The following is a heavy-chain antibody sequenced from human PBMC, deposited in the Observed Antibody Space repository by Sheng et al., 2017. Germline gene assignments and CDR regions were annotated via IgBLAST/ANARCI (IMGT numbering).Heavy chain of an antibody. Sequence: QVDIVESGGDVVQPGRSLRLSCVASGFTLRNHGMHWVRQAPGKGLDWVSGIEWDGSKKYYADSVKGRFSISRDASKNILYLQMDSLRDDDSAVYYCGRDLGQWGVWFDPRGQGTLVTVSS. CDR2: IEWDGSKK. CDR1: GFTLRNHG. J-gene: IGHJ5*02. CDR3: GRDLGQWGVWFDP. V-gene: IGHV3-33*05. D-gene: IGHD1-26*01.